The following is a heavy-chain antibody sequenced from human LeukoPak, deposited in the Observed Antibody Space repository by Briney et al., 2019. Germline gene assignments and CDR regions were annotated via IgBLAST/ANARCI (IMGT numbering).Heavy chain of an antibody. J-gene: IGHJ4*02. V-gene: IGHV5-51*01. D-gene: IGHD2-21*01. CDR3: ARLSAFCGGDCYSPGPRFCRLFDY. CDR1: GYSFSNYW. Sequence: GESLKISCKGSGYSFSNYWIGWVRQMPGKGLEWMGIIYPGDSDSRYSPSFQGQVIISADRSINTAYLQWSNLEASDTAMYYCARLSAFCGGDCYSPGPRFCRLFDYWGQGALVTVSS. CDR2: IYPGDSDS.